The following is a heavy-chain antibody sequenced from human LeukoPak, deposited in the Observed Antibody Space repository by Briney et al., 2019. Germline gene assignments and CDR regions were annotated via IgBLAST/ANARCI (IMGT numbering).Heavy chain of an antibody. CDR2: INHSGST. CDR3: ARTYGSGSYFALKYNWFDP. D-gene: IGHD3-10*01. V-gene: IGHV4-34*01. J-gene: IGHJ5*02. CDR1: GVSFSGYY. Sequence: SSETLSLTCDVYGVSFSGYYWGWIRQPPGKGQEWIGEINHSGSTNYNPSLKSRVTISVDTSKNQFSLKLSSVTAADTAVYYCARTYGSGSYFALKYNWFDPWGQGTLVTVSS.